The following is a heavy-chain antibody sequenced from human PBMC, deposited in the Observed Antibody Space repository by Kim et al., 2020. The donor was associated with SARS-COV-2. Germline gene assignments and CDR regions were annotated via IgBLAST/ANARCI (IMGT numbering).Heavy chain of an antibody. D-gene: IGHD6-19*01. CDR3: ARIGQWLGWAFDY. CDR2: IYYSGST. J-gene: IGHJ4*02. Sequence: SETLSLTCTVSGGSISSSSYYWGWIRQPPGKGLEWIGSIYYSGSTYYNPSLKSRVTISVDTSKNQFSLKLSSVTAADTAVYYCARIGQWLGWAFDYWGQGTLVTVSS. V-gene: IGHV4-39*01. CDR1: GGSISSSSYY.